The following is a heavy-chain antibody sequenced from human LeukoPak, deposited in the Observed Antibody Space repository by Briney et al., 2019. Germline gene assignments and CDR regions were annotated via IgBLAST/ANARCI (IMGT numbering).Heavy chain of an antibody. J-gene: IGHJ4*02. CDR3: ARDQNRDTAMVTGIDDH. Sequence: ASVKVSCKASGYTFTSYYMHWVRQAPGQGLEWMGIINPSGGSTSYAQKFQGRVTMTRDTSTSTAYMELSSLRSEDTAVYYCARDQNRDTAMVTGIDDHWGQGTLVTVSS. V-gene: IGHV1-46*01. D-gene: IGHD5-18*01. CDR2: INPSGGST. CDR1: GYTFTSYY.